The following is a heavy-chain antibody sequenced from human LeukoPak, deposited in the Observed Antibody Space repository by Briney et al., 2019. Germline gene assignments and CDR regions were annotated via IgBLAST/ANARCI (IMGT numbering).Heavy chain of an antibody. V-gene: IGHV4-38-2*01. CDR3: ARGSPAASGDY. Sequence: SETLSLTCGVSGYPINNAYYWVWIRQPPGKGLEWIGSLYHPDSTYYNPSLKSRVTMSVDTSRNQFSLKLSSVTAADTAVYYCARGSPAASGDYWGQGTLVTVSS. D-gene: IGHD2-2*01. CDR1: GYPINNAYY. CDR2: LYHPDST. J-gene: IGHJ4*02.